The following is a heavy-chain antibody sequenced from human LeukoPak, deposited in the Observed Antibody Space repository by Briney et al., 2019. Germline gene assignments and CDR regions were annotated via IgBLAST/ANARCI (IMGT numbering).Heavy chain of an antibody. V-gene: IGHV4-59*08. Sequence: SETLSLTCTVSGGSISSYYWNWIRQPPGKGLEWIAYMFYNVSTNYSPSLKSRVTISVDTSKNQFSLKLISVTAADTAVYFCARQGSGGAFGIWGQGTMVTVSS. CDR1: GGSISSYY. CDR2: MFYNVST. J-gene: IGHJ3*02. CDR3: ARQGSGGAFGI.